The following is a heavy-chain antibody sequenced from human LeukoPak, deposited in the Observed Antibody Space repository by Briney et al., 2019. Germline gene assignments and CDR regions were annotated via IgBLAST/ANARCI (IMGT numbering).Heavy chain of an antibody. J-gene: IGHJ4*02. CDR1: GGSISSYY. CDR3: ARESLSRYSYAYGSFDH. V-gene: IGHV4-59*01. Sequence: SETLSLTCTVSGGSISSYYWSWIRQPPGKGLEWIGYIYSSGTANYNPSLKSRVTISVDTSKNQFSLKLSSVTAAVTAVYYCARESLSRYSYAYGSFDHWGQGTLVTVSS. D-gene: IGHD5-18*01. CDR2: IYSSGTA.